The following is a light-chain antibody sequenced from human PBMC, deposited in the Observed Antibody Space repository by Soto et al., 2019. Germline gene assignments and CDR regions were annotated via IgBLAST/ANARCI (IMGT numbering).Light chain of an antibody. CDR3: QQYVNLPLT. CDR2: DAS. J-gene: IGKJ5*01. V-gene: IGKV1-33*01. CDR1: QGISSY. Sequence: IRMTQSPSSLSASTGDRVTITCRASQGISSYLAWYQQKPGKAPKLLIYDASNLETGVPSRFSGSGSGSDFTFTINNLQPEDIATYYCQQYVNLPLTFGQGTRLEIK.